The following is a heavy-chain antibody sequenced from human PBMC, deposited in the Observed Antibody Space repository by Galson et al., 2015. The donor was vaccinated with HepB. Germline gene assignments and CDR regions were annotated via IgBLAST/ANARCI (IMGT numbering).Heavy chain of an antibody. Sequence: CAISGDSVSSNSAAWNWIRQSPSRGLEWLGRTYYRSKWYNDYAVSVKSRITINPDTSKNQFSLQLNSVTPEDTAVYYCAKEDCGGDCYSRDGYWFFDLWGRGTLVTVSS. V-gene: IGHV6-1*01. D-gene: IGHD2-21*01. CDR2: TYYRSKWYN. J-gene: IGHJ2*01. CDR3: AKEDCGGDCYSRDGYWFFDL. CDR1: GDSVSSNSAA.